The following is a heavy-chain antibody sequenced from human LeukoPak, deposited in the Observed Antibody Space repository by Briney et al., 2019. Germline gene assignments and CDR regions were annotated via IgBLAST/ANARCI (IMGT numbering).Heavy chain of an antibody. CDR2: IYPGDSDT. J-gene: IGHJ4*02. CDR3: ARRGWTAAAASYYFDY. V-gene: IGHV5-51*01. CDR1: GYSFSGYW. D-gene: IGHD6-13*01. Sequence: KHGESLKISCKGSGYSFSGYWIGWVRQMPGKGLEWMGIIYPGDSDTRYSPSFQGQVTISADKSISTAYLQWSSLKASDTAMYYCARRGWTAAAASYYFDYWGQGTLVTVSS.